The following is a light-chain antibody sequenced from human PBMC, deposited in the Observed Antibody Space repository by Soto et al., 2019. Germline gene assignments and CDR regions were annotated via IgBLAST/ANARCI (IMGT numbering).Light chain of an antibody. CDR1: QSISSW. V-gene: IGKV1-5*01. J-gene: IGKJ1*01. Sequence: DIQMTQSPSTLSASVGDIVTSTCRASQSISSWLAWYQQKPGKAPKLLIYDASSLESGVPSRFSGSGSGTEFTLTISSLQPDDFATYYCQQYNSYSWTFGQGTKVDIK. CDR2: DAS. CDR3: QQYNSYSWT.